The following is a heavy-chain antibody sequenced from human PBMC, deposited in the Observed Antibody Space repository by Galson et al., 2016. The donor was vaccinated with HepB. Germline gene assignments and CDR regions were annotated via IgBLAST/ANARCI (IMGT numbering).Heavy chain of an antibody. CDR2: VYYSGFP. J-gene: IGHJ2*01. Sequence: TLSLTCTVSGGSINSGEFYLSWIRQPPGKGLEWIGYVYYSGFPDYNPSLKSRVTISLDTSKNQFSLKLNSVTAADAAVYYCASATTVTTYWYFDLWGRGTLVTVSS. CDR3: ASATTVTTYWYFDL. CDR1: GGSINSGEFY. V-gene: IGHV4-30-4*01. D-gene: IGHD4-17*01.